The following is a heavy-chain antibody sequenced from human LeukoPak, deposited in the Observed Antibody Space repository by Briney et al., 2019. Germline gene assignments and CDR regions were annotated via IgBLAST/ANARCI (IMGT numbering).Heavy chain of an antibody. J-gene: IGHJ6*03. CDR2: INHSGST. V-gene: IGHV4-34*01. CDR1: GGSFSGNY. D-gene: IGHD3-10*01. CDR3: ASGRHYYGSGSYYPYYYYYYMDV. Sequence: NPSETLSLTCAFYGGSFSGNYWSWIRQPPGKGLEWIGEINHSGSTNYNPSLKSRVTISVDTSKNQFSLKLSSVTAADTAVYYCASGRHYYGSGSYYPYYYYYYMDVWGKGTTVTISS.